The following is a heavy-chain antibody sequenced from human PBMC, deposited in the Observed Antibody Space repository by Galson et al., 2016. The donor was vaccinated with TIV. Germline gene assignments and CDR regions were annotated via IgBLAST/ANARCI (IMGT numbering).Heavy chain of an antibody. J-gene: IGHJ6*02. CDR1: GGTFSSYV. Sequence: SVKVSCKASGGTFSSYVIKWVRQAPGQGLEWMGEINPMFGTANYAQKFQGRVTITADESASTAYMELSSLRSEDTAVYYCAKDRNTAFDTHYSYYGLDVWGQGTTVIVSS. CDR3: AKDRNTAFDTHYSYYGLDV. V-gene: IGHV1-69*13. D-gene: IGHD5-18*01. CDR2: INPMFGTA.